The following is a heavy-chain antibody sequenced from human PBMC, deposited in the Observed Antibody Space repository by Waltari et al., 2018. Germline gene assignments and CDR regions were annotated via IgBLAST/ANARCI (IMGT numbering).Heavy chain of an antibody. CDR3: ATIIVGAI. D-gene: IGHD1-26*01. J-gene: IGHJ4*02. CDR1: GYTFTDYY. Sequence: QVQLVQSGAEVKEPGASVKVSCKASGYTFTDYYIHWVRQAPGQGLEWMGRINPDTGGTNYAQKFQGRVTLTRETSIGTAYMELSRLRSDDTSIYYCATIIVGAIWGQGTLVSVSS. V-gene: IGHV1-2*06. CDR2: INPDTGGT.